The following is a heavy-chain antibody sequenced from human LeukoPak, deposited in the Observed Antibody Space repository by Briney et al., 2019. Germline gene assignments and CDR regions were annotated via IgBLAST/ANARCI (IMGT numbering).Heavy chain of an antibody. V-gene: IGHV3-21*01. CDR1: GFTFSSYN. CDR3: ARDLDPSGYTFDY. D-gene: IGHD3-22*01. CDR2: ISRSTPRYT. J-gene: IGHJ4*02. Sequence: GGSLRLSCAASGFTFSSYNMNWVRLAPGEGLEWVSPISRSTPRYTYHALSVKGRFTIYTDNATNSMYLQMNSLRAEDTAVYYCARDLDPSGYTFDYWGQGTLVTVSS.